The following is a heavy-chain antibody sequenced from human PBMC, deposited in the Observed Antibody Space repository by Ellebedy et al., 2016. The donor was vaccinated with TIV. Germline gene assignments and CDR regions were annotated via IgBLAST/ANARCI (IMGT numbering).Heavy chain of an antibody. J-gene: IGHJ5*02. CDR2: IYSGGST. CDR3: ARDGITGTPNWFNP. Sequence: GGSLRLXCAASGFTVSSNYMSWVRQAPGKGLEWVSVIYSGGSTYYADSVKGRFTISRDNSKNTLYLQMNSLRAEETAVYYWARDGITGTPNWFNPWGQGTLVTVSS. D-gene: IGHD1-7*01. CDR1: GFTVSSNY. V-gene: IGHV3-53*01.